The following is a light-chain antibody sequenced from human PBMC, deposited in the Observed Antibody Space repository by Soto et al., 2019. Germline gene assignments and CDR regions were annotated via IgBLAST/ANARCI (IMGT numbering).Light chain of an antibody. Sequence: DIQMTQSPYSLSAAVGDRVTIACRASQNINTYWNWYQQKPGKAPKLLIFDAASLQSGVPSRFSGGGSRTDFTLTITSLQPEDVATYYCQQTSSAPFTFGPGTKVDIK. J-gene: IGKJ3*01. V-gene: IGKV1-39*01. CDR1: QNINTY. CDR3: QQTSSAPFT. CDR2: DAA.